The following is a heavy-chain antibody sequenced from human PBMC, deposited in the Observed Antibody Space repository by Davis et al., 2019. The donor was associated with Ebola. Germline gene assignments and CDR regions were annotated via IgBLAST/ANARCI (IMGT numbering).Heavy chain of an antibody. J-gene: IGHJ4*02. CDR1: GGSINNYF. Sequence: MPSETLSLTCTVSGGSINNYFWSWIRQPPGKGLEWIGNIHYLGNTNYNPSLKSRVTMSVDTSKNLFSLKLSSVTAADTGVYYCARSHSDWLLPFDYWGQGTLATVSS. CDR3: ARSHSDWLLPFDY. V-gene: IGHV4-59*01. CDR2: IHYLGNT. D-gene: IGHD3-9*01.